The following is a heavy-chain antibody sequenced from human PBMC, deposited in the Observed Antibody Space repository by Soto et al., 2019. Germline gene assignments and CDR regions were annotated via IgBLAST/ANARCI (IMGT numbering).Heavy chain of an antibody. V-gene: IGHV4-31*03. Sequence: SETLSLTCTVSGGSISSGGYYWSWIRQHPGKGLEWIGYIYYSGSTYYNPSLKSRVTISVDTSKNQFSLKLSSVTAADTAVYYCARDRNYGSGSLVWGHYGMDVWGQGTTVTVSS. D-gene: IGHD3-10*01. CDR3: ARDRNYGSGSLVWGHYGMDV. CDR1: GGSISSGGYY. J-gene: IGHJ6*02. CDR2: IYYSGST.